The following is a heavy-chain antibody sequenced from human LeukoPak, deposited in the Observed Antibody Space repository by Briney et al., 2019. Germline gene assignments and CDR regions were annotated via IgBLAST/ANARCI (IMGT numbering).Heavy chain of an antibody. D-gene: IGHD3-3*01. CDR1: GFTFSSYG. Sequence: PGGSLRLSCAASGFTFSSYGMHWVRQAPGKGLEWVAFIRYDGSNKYYADSVKGRFTISRDNSKNTLYLQMNSLRAEDTAVYYCAKVWSTIFDMDVWGKGTTVTVSS. CDR3: AKVWSTIFDMDV. V-gene: IGHV3-30*02. CDR2: IRYDGSNK. J-gene: IGHJ6*03.